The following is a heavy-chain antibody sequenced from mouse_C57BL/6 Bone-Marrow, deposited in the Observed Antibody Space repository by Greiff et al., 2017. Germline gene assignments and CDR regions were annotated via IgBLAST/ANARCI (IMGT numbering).Heavy chain of an antibody. Sequence: VQLQQPGPELVKPGASVKLSCKASGYTFTSYDINWVKQRPGQGLEWIGWIYPRDGSTKYNEKFKGKATLTVDTSSSTAYMELHRLTSEDSAVYFCSSVGFDSSSWDWYFDVWGTGTTGTVSS. CDR1: GYTFTSYD. CDR2: IYPRDGST. V-gene: IGHV1-85*01. J-gene: IGHJ1*03. D-gene: IGHD1-1*01. CDR3: SSVGFDSSSWDWYFDV.